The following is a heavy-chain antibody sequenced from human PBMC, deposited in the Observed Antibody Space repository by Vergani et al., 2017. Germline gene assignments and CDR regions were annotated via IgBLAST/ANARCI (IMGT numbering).Heavy chain of an antibody. CDR1: GGSFSGYY. J-gene: IGHJ4*02. Sequence: QVQLQQWGAGLLKPSETLSLTCAVYGGSFSGYYWSWIRQPPGKGLEWIGEINHSGSTNYNPSLKSLVTISVDTSKNQFSLKLSSVTAADTAVYYCARGLSGSYYVGAFDYWGQGTLVTVSS. CDR3: ARGLSGSYYVGAFDY. D-gene: IGHD1-26*01. V-gene: IGHV4-34*01. CDR2: INHSGST.